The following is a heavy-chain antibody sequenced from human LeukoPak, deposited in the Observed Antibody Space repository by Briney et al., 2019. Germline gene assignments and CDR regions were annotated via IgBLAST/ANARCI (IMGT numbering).Heavy chain of an antibody. V-gene: IGHV4-38-2*02. CDR3: ARAGYSSSWDPFDY. J-gene: IGHJ4*02. Sequence: KTSETLSLTCTVSGYSISSGYYWGWIRQPPGKGLEWIGSIYHSGSTYYNPSLKSRVTISVDTSKNQFSLKLSSVTAVDTAVYYCARAGYSSSWDPFDYWGQGTLVTVSS. CDR1: GYSISSGYY. CDR2: IYHSGST. D-gene: IGHD6-6*01.